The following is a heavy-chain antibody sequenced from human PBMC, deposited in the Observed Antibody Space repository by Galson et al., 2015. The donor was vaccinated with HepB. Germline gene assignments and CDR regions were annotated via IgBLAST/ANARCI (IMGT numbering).Heavy chain of an antibody. Sequence: QSGAEVKKPGESLKISCKGSGYSFTSYWIGWVRQMPGKGLEWMGIIYPGDSDTRYSPSFQGQVTISAVKSISTAYLQWSSLKASDTAMYYCAREYCSSTSCYLQGGGMDLWGQGTTVTVSS. V-gene: IGHV5-51*01. CDR2: IYPGDSDT. J-gene: IGHJ6*02. CDR1: GYSFTSYW. CDR3: AREYCSSTSCYLQGGGMDL. D-gene: IGHD2-2*01.